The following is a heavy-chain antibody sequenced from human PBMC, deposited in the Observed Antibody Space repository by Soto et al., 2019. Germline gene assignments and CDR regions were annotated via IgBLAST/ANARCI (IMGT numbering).Heavy chain of an antibody. CDR1: GGSISSGGYY. CDR2: IYYSGST. CDR3: ASLGAAAGSFDY. Sequence: TLSLTCTVSGGSISSGGYYWSWIRQHPGKGLEWIGYIYYSGSTYYNPSLKSRVTISVDTSKNQFSLKLSSVTAADTAVYYCASLGAAAGSFDYWGQGTLVTVSS. V-gene: IGHV4-31*03. J-gene: IGHJ4*02. D-gene: IGHD6-13*01.